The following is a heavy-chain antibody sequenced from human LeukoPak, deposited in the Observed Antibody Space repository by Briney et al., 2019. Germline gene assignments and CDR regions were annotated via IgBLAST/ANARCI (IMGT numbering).Heavy chain of an antibody. Sequence: SVKVSYKCAVGSVSSYAISWVRQPPAPGNEWMGRIIPIFGIANYAQKFQGRVTITADKSTSTAYMELSSLRSEDTAVYYCARDVLPRGFDPWGQGTLVTVSS. D-gene: IGHD3-10*01. V-gene: IGHV1-69*04. CDR2: IIPIFGIA. CDR1: VGSVSSYA. J-gene: IGHJ5*02. CDR3: ARDVLPRGFDP.